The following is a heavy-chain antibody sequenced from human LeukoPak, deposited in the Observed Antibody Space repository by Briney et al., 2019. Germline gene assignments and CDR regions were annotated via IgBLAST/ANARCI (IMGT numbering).Heavy chain of an antibody. Sequence: SETLSLTCAVSGYSISSGYYWSWIRQPPGKGLEWIGYIYYSGSTNYDPSLKSRVTISVDTSKNQFSLKLSSVTAADTAVYYCAREGGSAYYYDSSGYPTAPHAFDIWGQGTMVTVSS. CDR2: IYYSGST. CDR1: GYSISSGYY. V-gene: IGHV4-61*01. D-gene: IGHD3-22*01. J-gene: IGHJ3*02. CDR3: AREGGSAYYYDSSGYPTAPHAFDI.